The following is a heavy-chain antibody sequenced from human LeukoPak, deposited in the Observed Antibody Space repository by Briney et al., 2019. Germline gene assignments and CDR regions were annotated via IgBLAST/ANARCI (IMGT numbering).Heavy chain of an antibody. CDR1: GYTFTRYY. V-gene: IGHV1-2*04. Sequence: ASVKVSCKASGYTFTRYYMHWVRQAPGQGVEWMGWIKPNSGGTKYAQKFQGWVTMTRDTSISTAYMELSSLRSEDTAVYYCARGIAAAGNYYYYYMDVWGKGTTVTVSS. CDR2: IKPNSGGT. CDR3: ARGIAAAGNYYYYYMDV. D-gene: IGHD6-13*01. J-gene: IGHJ6*03.